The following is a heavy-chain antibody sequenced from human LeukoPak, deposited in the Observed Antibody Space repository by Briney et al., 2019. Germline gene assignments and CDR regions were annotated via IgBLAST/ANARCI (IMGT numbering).Heavy chain of an antibody. J-gene: IGHJ4*02. V-gene: IGHV1-69*01. Sequence: SVKVSCKASGGTFISYAISWVRQAPGQGLEWMGGIIPIFGTANYAQKFQGRVTITADESTSTAYMELSSLRSEDTAVYYCAQEGCCGGDCYQSFDYWGQGTLVTVSS. CDR3: AQEGCCGGDCYQSFDY. D-gene: IGHD2-21*02. CDR1: GGTFISYA. CDR2: IIPIFGTA.